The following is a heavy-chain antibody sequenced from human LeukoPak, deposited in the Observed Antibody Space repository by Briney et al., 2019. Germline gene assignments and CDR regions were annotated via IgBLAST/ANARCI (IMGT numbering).Heavy chain of an antibody. CDR3: ARTYYDILTGYKYFDY. Sequence: SETLSLTCTVSGGSLSSGGYYWSWIRQHPGKGLEWIGYIYYSGSTYYNPSLKSRVTISVDTSKNQFSLKLSSVTAAETAVYYCARTYYDILTGYKYFDYWGQGTLVTVSS. CDR1: GGSLSSGGYY. D-gene: IGHD3-9*01. V-gene: IGHV4-31*03. CDR2: IYYSGST. J-gene: IGHJ4*02.